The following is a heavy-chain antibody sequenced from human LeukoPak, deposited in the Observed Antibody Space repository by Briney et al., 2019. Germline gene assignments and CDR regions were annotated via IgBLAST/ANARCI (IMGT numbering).Heavy chain of an antibody. CDR3: NGGAAAAADY. CDR2: ISYDGSNK. J-gene: IGHJ4*02. V-gene: IGHV3-30-3*01. Sequence: PGGSQRLSCAASGFTFSSYAMHWVRQAPGKGLEWVAVISYDGSNKYYADSVKGRFTISRDNSKNTLYLQMNSLRAEDTAVYYCNGGAAAAADYWGQGTLVTVSS. D-gene: IGHD6-13*01. CDR1: GFTFSSYA.